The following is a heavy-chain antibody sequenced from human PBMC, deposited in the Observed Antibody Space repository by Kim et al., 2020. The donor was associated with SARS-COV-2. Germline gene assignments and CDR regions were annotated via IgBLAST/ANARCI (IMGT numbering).Heavy chain of an antibody. D-gene: IGHD1-26*01. CDR3: ARDRIVGATLGGFDY. V-gene: IGHV4-4*02. Sequence: SETLSLTCAVSGGSISSSNWWSWVRQPPGKGLEWIGEIYHSGSTNYNPSLKSRVTISVDKSKNQFSLKLSSVTAADTAVYYCARDRIVGATLGGFDYWGQGTLVTVSS. CDR2: IYHSGST. CDR1: GGSISSSNW. J-gene: IGHJ4*02.